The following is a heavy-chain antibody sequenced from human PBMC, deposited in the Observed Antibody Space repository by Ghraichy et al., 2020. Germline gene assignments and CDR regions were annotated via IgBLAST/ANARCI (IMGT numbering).Heavy chain of an antibody. CDR1: GFTFSSYS. D-gene: IGHD4-23*01. CDR2: ITSSSRTI. V-gene: IGHV3-48*02. CDR3: ARGSTVVRFYYYDGMDV. Sequence: GGSLRLSCVATGFTFSSYSMNWVRQSPGKGLEWISYITSSSRTISYADSVKGRFTISRDNAQNSLYLQMNSLRDEDTAVYYCARGSTVVRFYYYDGMDVWGQGTTVTVSS. J-gene: IGHJ6*02.